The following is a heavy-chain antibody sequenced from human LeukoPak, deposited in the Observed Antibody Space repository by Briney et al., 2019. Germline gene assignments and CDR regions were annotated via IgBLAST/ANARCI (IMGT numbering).Heavy chain of an antibody. J-gene: IGHJ4*02. Sequence: SETLSLTCTVSGDSVNSGYYYWSWIRQPPGKGLEWVGYIYYSGSTNYNPSLKSRVTISVDTSKNQFSLKLSSVTAADTAVYYCARVKGYCSGGSCYSGIGFDYWGQGTLVTVSS. CDR3: ARVKGYCSGGSCYSGIGFDY. D-gene: IGHD2-15*01. V-gene: IGHV4-61*01. CDR1: GDSVNSGYYY. CDR2: IYYSGST.